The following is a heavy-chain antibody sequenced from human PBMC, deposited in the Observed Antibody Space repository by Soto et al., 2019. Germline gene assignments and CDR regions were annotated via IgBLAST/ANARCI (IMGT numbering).Heavy chain of an antibody. CDR3: VKDFRVGYDWTHD. J-gene: IGHJ4*02. Sequence: DVQLLESGGDLVQPGGSLRLSCAASGFIFSNYAMSWVRQAPGKGLEWVSLIRGSGGPTNYADSVKGLFTVSRDNSKNILLLQMNSLRAEDTAVYYCVKDFRVGYDWTHDWGQGTLVTVSS. D-gene: IGHD5-12*01. CDR1: GFIFSNYA. V-gene: IGHV3-23*01. CDR2: IRGSGGPT.